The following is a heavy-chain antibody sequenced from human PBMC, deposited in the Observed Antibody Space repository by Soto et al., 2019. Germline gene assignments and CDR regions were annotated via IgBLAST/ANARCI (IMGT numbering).Heavy chain of an antibody. J-gene: IGHJ4*02. CDR3: ARRGPGTYFDY. CDR1: GFTFXSYA. CDR2: ISGSGGST. D-gene: IGHD6-13*01. Sequence: GGSLRLSCAASGFTFXSYAMNWVRQAPGKGLEWVSVISGSGGSTYYADSVKGRFTISRDNSKNTLYLQMNSLRAEDTAVYYCARRGPGTYFDYWGQGTLVTVSS. V-gene: IGHV3-23*01.